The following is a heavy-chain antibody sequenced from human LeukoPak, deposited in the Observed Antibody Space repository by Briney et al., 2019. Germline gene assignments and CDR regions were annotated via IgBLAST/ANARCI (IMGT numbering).Heavy chain of an antibody. V-gene: IGHV1-46*01. CDR2: INPSGGST. CDR3: ARGKAVAGYNVDAFDI. J-gene: IGHJ3*02. Sequence: GASVKVSCKASGYTFTSYYMHWVRQAPGQGLEWMGIINPSGGSTSYAQKFQGRVTMTRDTSTSTAYMELSRLRSDDTAVYYCARGKAVAGYNVDAFDIWGQGTMVTVSS. CDR1: GYTFTSYY. D-gene: IGHD6-19*01.